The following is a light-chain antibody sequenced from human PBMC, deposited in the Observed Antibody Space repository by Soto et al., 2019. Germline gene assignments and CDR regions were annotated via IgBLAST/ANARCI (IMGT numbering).Light chain of an antibody. V-gene: IGLV1-44*01. CDR1: SSNIGSNT. CDR2: SNG. Sequence: QSVLTQPPSASGTPGQRVTISCSGSSSNIGSNTVNWYQHLPRTAPKLLIYSNGRRPSGVPDRFSGSKSGTSASLAISGLPSEDEADYYCAAWDDSLIGPVFGGGTKLTVL. CDR3: AAWDDSLIGPV. J-gene: IGLJ3*02.